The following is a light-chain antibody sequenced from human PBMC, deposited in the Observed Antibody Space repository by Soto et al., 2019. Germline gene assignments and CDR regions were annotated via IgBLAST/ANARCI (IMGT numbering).Light chain of an antibody. J-gene: IGLJ3*02. CDR2: EVS. V-gene: IGLV2-8*01. Sequence: QSALTQPASVSGSPGQSIIISCTGTSSDVGGYNYVSWYQQHPGKAPRFMIYEVSKRPSGVPDRFSGSKSGNTASLTVSGLQAEDEADYHCSSYAGSNNHWVFGGGTKLTVL. CDR3: SSYAGSNNHWV. CDR1: SSDVGGYNY.